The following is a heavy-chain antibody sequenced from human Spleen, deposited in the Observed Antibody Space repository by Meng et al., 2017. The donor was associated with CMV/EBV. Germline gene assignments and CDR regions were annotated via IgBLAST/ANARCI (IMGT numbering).Heavy chain of an antibody. V-gene: IGHV1-18*01. CDR1: GYMFTNYG. CDR2: ITPYNGNT. J-gene: IGHJ6*02. D-gene: IGHD1-26*01. CDR3: ARVRFYSDSRYGMDV. Sequence: ASVKVSCKASGYMFTNYGVSWVRQAPGQGLEWMGWITPYNGNTNYPRRLQGRVTMTTDTSTTTAYMELRSLRCDDTAVYYCARVRFYSDSRYGMDVWGQGTTVTVSS.